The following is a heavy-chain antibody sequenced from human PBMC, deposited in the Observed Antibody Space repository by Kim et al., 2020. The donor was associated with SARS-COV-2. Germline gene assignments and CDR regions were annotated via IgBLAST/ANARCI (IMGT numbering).Heavy chain of an antibody. CDR3: AREKGSGYDSAAFDY. V-gene: IGHV3-21*01. CDR2: ISSSSSYI. D-gene: IGHD5-12*01. J-gene: IGHJ4*02. Sequence: GGSLILSCAASGFTFSSYSMNWVRQAPGKGLEWVSSISSSSSYIYYADSVKGRFTISRDNAKNSLYLQMNSLRAEDTAVYYCAREKGSGYDSAAFDYWGQGTLVTVSS. CDR1: GFTFSSYS.